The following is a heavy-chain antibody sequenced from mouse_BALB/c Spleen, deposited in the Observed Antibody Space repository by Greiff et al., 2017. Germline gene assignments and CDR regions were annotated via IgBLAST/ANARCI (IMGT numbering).Heavy chain of an antibody. CDR1: GYTFTSYW. D-gene: IGHD2-1*01. Sequence: QVQLKESGAELAKPGASVKMSFKASGYTFTSYWMHWVKQRPGQGLEWIGYINPSTGYTEYNQKFKDKATLTADKSSSTAYMQLSSLTSEDSAVYYCARDGNYVPWFAYWGQGTLVTVSA. J-gene: IGHJ3*01. CDR2: INPSTGYT. CDR3: ARDGNYVPWFAY. V-gene: IGHV1-7*01.